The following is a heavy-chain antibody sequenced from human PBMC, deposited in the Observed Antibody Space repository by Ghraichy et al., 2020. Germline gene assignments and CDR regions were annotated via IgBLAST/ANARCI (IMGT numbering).Heavy chain of an antibody. D-gene: IGHD3-10*01. CDR2: IYTSGST. CDR1: GGSISSYY. CDR3: ARGGDYYAWYFDL. V-gene: IGHV4-4*07. J-gene: IGHJ2*01. Sequence: GSLRLSCTVSGGSISSYYWSWIRQPAGKGLEWIGRIYTSGSTNYNPSLKSRVTMSVDTSKNQFSLKLSSVTAADTAVYYCARGGDYYAWYFDLWGRGTLVTVSS.